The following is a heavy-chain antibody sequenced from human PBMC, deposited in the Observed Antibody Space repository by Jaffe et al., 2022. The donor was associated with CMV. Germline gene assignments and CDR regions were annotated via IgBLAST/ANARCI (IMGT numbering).Heavy chain of an antibody. J-gene: IGHJ4*02. V-gene: IGHV3-21*01. D-gene: IGHD6-19*01. Sequence: EVQLVESGGGLVKPGGSLRLSCAASGFTFSSYSMNWVRQAPGKGLEWVSSISSSSSYIYYADSVKGRFTISRDNAKNSLYLQMNSLRAEDTAVYYCARDTRGYSSGWYLPRDFDYWGQGTLVTVSS. CDR2: ISSSSSYI. CDR3: ARDTRGYSSGWYLPRDFDY. CDR1: GFTFSSYS.